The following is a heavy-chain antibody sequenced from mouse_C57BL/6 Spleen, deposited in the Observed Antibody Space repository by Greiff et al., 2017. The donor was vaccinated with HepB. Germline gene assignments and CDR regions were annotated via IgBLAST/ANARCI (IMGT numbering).Heavy chain of an antibody. Sequence: EVQRVESGGGLVKPGGSLKLSCAASGFTFSSYAMSWVRQTPEKRLEWVATISDGGSYTYYPDNVKGRFTISRDNAKNNLYLQMSHLKSEDTAMYYCARDYDVYFDYWGQGTTLTVSS. CDR2: ISDGGSYT. V-gene: IGHV5-4*01. D-gene: IGHD2-12*01. CDR1: GFTFSSYA. CDR3: ARDYDVYFDY. J-gene: IGHJ2*01.